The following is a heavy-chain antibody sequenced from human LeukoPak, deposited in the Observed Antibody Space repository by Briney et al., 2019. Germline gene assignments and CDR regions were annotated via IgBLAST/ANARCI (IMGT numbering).Heavy chain of an antibody. CDR1: GFTFSSYS. D-gene: IGHD3-10*01. V-gene: IGHV3-21*01. J-gene: IGHJ4*02. Sequence: GGSLRLSCAASGFTFSSYSMNWVRQAPGKGLEWVSSISSSSGYIYYADSVKGRFTISRDNAKNSLYLQMNSLRAKDTAVYYCARVFYGSGKTDYWGQGTLVTVSS. CDR2: ISSSSGYI. CDR3: ARVFYGSGKTDY.